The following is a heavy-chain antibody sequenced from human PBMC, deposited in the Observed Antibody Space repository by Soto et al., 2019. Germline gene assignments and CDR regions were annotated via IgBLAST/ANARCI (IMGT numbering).Heavy chain of an antibody. J-gene: IGHJ4*02. CDR3: VKGSTTSRPYYFDY. V-gene: IGHV3-23*01. CDR1: GFTFSAYA. CDR2: VTGSGDDT. Sequence: EVQLLESGGALVQPGGSLRLSCVVSGFTFSAYAMSWVRQAPGKGLEWVSAVTGSGDDTYHAESVKGRFTISRENSRDTLYFQMNSLRAEDTAIYYCVKGSTTSRPYYFDYWGQGTLVTVSS. D-gene: IGHD1-1*01.